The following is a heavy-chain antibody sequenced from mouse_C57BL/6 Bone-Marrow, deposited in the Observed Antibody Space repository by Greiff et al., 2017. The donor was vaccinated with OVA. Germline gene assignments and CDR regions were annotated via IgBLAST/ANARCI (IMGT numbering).Heavy chain of an antibody. V-gene: IGHV5-17*01. CDR2: ISSGSSTI. Sequence: EVKVVESGGGLVKPGGSLKLSCAASGFTFSDYGMHWVRQAPEKGLEWVAYISSGSSTIYYADTVKGRFTISRDNAKNTLFLQMTSLRSEDTAMYYCARRVYDYDWFAYWGQGTLVTVSA. D-gene: IGHD2-4*01. CDR3: ARRVYDYDWFAY. J-gene: IGHJ3*01. CDR1: GFTFSDYG.